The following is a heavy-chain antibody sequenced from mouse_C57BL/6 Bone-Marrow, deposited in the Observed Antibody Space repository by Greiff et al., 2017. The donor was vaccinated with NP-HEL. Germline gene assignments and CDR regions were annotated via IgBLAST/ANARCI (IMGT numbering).Heavy chain of an antibody. J-gene: IGHJ1*03. CDR3: ARHRGRDWYFDV. Sequence: EVHLVESGGGLVQPGGSLKLSCAASGFTFSDYYMYWVRQTPEKRLEWVAYISNGGGSTYYPDTVKGRFTISRDNAKNTLYLQMSRLKSEDTAMYYCARHRGRDWYFDVWGTGTTVTVSS. CDR2: ISNGGGST. D-gene: IGHD3-3*01. V-gene: IGHV5-12*01. CDR1: GFTFSDYY.